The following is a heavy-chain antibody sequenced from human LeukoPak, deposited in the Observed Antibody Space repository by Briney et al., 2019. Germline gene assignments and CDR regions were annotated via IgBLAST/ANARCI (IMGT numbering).Heavy chain of an antibody. V-gene: IGHV4-34*01. Sequence: SETLSLTCAVYGGSFSGYYWSWIRQPPGKGLEWIGEINHSGSTNYNPSLKSRVTISVDTSKNQFSLKLSSVTAADTAVYYCARGAARASGYSVPFDPWGQGTLVTVSS. J-gene: IGHJ5*02. CDR1: GGSFSGYY. CDR2: INHSGST. D-gene: IGHD3-9*01. CDR3: ARGAARASGYSVPFDP.